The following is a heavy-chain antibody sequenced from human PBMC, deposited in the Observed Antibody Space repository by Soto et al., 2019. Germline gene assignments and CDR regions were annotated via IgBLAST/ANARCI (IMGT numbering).Heavy chain of an antibody. CDR3: ARELWRRGFDI. CDR1: GGSVNSYY. J-gene: IGHJ3*02. D-gene: IGHD2-21*01. CDR2: IYNSVNT. Sequence: QVQLQESGPGLVNSSETLSLTCSVSGGSVNSYYWSWMRQPPGKGLELIGYIYNSVNTAYNPSLKSRGTISIDTSNHRFSLKLTSVTAADPAVYFCARELWRRGFDIWGQGTMVTVSS. V-gene: IGHV4-59*02.